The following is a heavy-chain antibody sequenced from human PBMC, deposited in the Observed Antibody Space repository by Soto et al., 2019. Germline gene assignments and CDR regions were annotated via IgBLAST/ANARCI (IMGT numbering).Heavy chain of an antibody. J-gene: IGHJ4*01. CDR2: ISGGGVAT. CDR1: GFTFSSYA. D-gene: IGHD3-22*01. CDR3: AKGRESSGSYPPFDY. Sequence: EVQVLESGGGLGQPGGSLRLSCAASGFTFSSYAMSWVRQAPGKGLEWVSAISGGGVATNYADSVKGRFTISRDNSKNTLYLQMNSLRAEDTAGYYCAKGRESSGSYPPFDYWGPGTLVTVSS. V-gene: IGHV3-23*01.